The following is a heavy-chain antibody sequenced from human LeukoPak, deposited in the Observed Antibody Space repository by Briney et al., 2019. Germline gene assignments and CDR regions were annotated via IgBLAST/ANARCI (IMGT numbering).Heavy chain of an antibody. CDR2: VSDDGRNT. D-gene: IGHD2-2*01. CDR1: GFTFSDYA. Sequence: GGSLRLSCAASGFTFSDYAMSWVRQTPGKGLEWVSTVSDDGRNTYHRDSVKGRFTIARDKNTLYLQMSSLGVGDTAVYYCARGHCRSGTCHSYRVYYFDYWGQGTLVTVSS. J-gene: IGHJ4*02. CDR3: ARGHCRSGTCHSYRVYYFDY. V-gene: IGHV3-23*01.